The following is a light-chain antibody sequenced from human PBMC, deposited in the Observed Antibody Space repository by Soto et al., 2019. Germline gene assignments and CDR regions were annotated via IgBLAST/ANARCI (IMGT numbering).Light chain of an antibody. Sequence: EIVMTQSPATLSVSPGERATLSCRASQSVNSKLAWYQQRPGQAPRLLIYGTSTWATGIPARFSASGSGTDFTLTISGLQSEDFAVYYCQQYSNWPWAFGQGTKVEIK. J-gene: IGKJ1*01. CDR2: GTS. V-gene: IGKV3-15*01. CDR3: QQYSNWPWA. CDR1: QSVNSK.